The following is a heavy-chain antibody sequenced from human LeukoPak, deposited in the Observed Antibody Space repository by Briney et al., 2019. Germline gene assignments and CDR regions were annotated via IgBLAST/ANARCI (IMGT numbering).Heavy chain of an antibody. CDR3: ARGVYYYDSSGYFQDY. CDR1: GGTFSSYT. J-gene: IGHJ4*02. CDR2: IIPIFGTA. Sequence: SVKVSCKASGGTFSSYTISWVRQAPGQGLEWMGGIIPIFGTANYAQKFQGRVTITADESTSTAYMELSSLRSEDTAVYYCARGVYYYDSSGYFQDYWGQGTLVTVSS. V-gene: IGHV1-69*01. D-gene: IGHD3-22*01.